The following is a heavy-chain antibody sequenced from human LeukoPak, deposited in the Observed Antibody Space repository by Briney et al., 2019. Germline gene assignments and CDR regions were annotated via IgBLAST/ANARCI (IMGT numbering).Heavy chain of an antibody. CDR1: GYTFTAYY. Sequence: GASVKVSCKASGYTFTAYYIHWVRQAPGQGLEWMGWINPNSGDTNYAQKFQGRVTMTRDTSTSTAYMELSSQRSEDIDVYYCARHCGLWFGELLPFDDYWGQGTLVTVSS. CDR2: INPNSGDT. J-gene: IGHJ4*02. CDR3: ARHCGLWFGELLPFDDY. V-gene: IGHV1-2*02. D-gene: IGHD3-10*01.